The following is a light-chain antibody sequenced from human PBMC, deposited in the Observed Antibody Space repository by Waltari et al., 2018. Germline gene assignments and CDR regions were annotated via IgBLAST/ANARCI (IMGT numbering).Light chain of an antibody. CDR2: KSC. V-gene: IGKV2-30*01. Sequence: DVVMTQSPLSLPVTLGQPASISCRSSHSLVYSDGKTYLNWFQRRPGQSPRRLSYKSCNRDSGVPDRFSASGSGTDFTLKSSRVEAEDFGVYYCMQPTHWRTFGQGTKVEIK. J-gene: IGKJ1*01. CDR3: MQPTHWRT. CDR1: HSLVYSDGKTY.